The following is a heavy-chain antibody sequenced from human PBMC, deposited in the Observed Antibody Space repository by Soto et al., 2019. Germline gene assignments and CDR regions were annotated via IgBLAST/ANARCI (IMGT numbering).Heavy chain of an antibody. CDR3: AKTGCNGGSCFSWFDP. D-gene: IGHD2-15*01. Sequence: GGSLRLSCAASGFILSDFAMHWVRQAPGRGLEWVAVILKDGKSKYYADSVRGRFTISSDTSKDTIFLQLTSLRLDDSAVYYCAKTGCNGGSCFSWFDPWGKGTPVTVS. J-gene: IGHJ5*02. CDR1: GFILSDFA. CDR2: ILKDGKSK. V-gene: IGHV3-30*04.